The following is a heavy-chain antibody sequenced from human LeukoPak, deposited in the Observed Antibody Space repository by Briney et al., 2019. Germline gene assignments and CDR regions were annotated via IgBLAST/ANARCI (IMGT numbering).Heavy chain of an antibody. Sequence: GGSLRLSCAVSGFTFSNYGMSWVRQAPGKGLEWVSAISGSGGSTYYADSVKGRFTISRDNSKNTLYLQMNSLRAEDTAVYYCARRAGDYSHPYDYWGQGTLVTVSS. CDR1: GFTFSNYG. J-gene: IGHJ4*02. CDR2: ISGSGGST. CDR3: ARRAGDYSHPYDY. V-gene: IGHV3-23*01. D-gene: IGHD3-22*01.